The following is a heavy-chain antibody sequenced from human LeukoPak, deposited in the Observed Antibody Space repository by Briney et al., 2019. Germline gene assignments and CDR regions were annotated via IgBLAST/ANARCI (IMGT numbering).Heavy chain of an antibody. CDR1: GFTFSSYA. Sequence: PGGSLRLSCAASGFTFSSYAMHWVRQAPGKGLEWVAFISYDGSNKCYADSVKGRFTISRDNSKNTLYLQMNSLRAEDTAVYYCAREGDIAAAAIGAFDIWGQGTMVTVSS. CDR2: ISYDGSNK. V-gene: IGHV3-30-3*01. CDR3: AREGDIAAAAIGAFDI. D-gene: IGHD6-13*01. J-gene: IGHJ3*02.